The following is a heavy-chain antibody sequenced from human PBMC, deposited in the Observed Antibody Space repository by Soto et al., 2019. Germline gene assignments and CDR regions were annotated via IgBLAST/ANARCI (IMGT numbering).Heavy chain of an antibody. CDR1: GGSFIGYY. J-gene: IGHJ6*02. V-gene: IGHV4-34*01. Sequence: LSLTCAVYGGSFIGYYWSWIRQPPGKGLEWIGEINHSGSTNYNPSLKSRVTISVNTSKNQFSLKLSSVTAADTAVYYCARAALSTVTYTTNYYYGMDVWGQGTTVTVSS. CDR3: ARAALSTVTYTTNYYYGMDV. CDR2: INHSGST. D-gene: IGHD4-17*01.